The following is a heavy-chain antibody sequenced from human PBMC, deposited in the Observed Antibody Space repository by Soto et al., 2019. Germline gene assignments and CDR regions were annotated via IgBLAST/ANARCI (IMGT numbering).Heavy chain of an antibody. CDR2: ISTSNGNT. J-gene: IGHJ4*02. V-gene: IGHV1-18*01. CDR1: GYTFTSYD. Sequence: QVQLVQSGAEVKKPGASVKVSCKASGYTFTSYDISWVRQAPGQGLEWMGWISTSNGNTNYAQKLQGRVTMTTDTSTSTAYMELRSLRSEDKDMYYCARGMGQPLDYWGQGTLVTVSS. CDR3: ARGMGQPLDY. D-gene: IGHD3-16*01.